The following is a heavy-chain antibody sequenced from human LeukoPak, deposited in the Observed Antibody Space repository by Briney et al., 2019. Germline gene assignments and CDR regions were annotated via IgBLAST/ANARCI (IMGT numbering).Heavy chain of an antibody. J-gene: IGHJ4*02. CDR3: AKEVYDSYFDY. Sequence: GGSLKLSCTASGLTLSNYWMIWVRQAPGKGLQWVAKIKQDGSEKYYVDSVKGRFTISRDNAENSLYLQMNSLRVEDTAVYYCAKEVYDSYFDYWGQGTLVTVSS. CDR1: GLTLSNYW. V-gene: IGHV3-7*03. D-gene: IGHD3-3*01. CDR2: IKQDGSEK.